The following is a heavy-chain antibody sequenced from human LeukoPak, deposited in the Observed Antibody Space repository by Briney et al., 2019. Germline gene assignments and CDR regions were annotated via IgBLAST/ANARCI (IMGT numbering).Heavy chain of an antibody. V-gene: IGHV1-2*02. Sequence: ASVKVSCKASGYTFTGYYMHWVRQAPGQGLEWMGWINPNSGGTNYAQKFQGRDTMTRDTSISTAYMELSRLRSDDTAVYYCARGDNSSGYYYVGGYFDYWGQGTLVTVSS. J-gene: IGHJ4*02. CDR1: GYTFTGYY. CDR3: ARGDNSSGYYYVGGYFDY. D-gene: IGHD3-22*01. CDR2: INPNSGGT.